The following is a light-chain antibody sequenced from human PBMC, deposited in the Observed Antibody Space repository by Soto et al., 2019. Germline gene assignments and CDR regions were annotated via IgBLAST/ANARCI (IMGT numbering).Light chain of an antibody. CDR1: SSDVGSYNY. Sequence: QSVLTQPASVSGSPGQSITIFCTGTSSDVGSYNYVSWYQQHPGRAPKLMIYDVSSRPSGVSNRFSGSKSDNTASLTISGLQAEDEADYFCTSYTSSSTYFFGTGTKVTVL. J-gene: IGLJ1*01. CDR2: DVS. CDR3: TSYTSSSTYF. V-gene: IGLV2-14*03.